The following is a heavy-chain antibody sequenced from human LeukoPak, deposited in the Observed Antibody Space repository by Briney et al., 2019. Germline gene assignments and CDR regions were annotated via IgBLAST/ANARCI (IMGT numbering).Heavy chain of an antibody. J-gene: IGHJ4*02. CDR1: GFTVSSNY. D-gene: IGHD4-17*01. V-gene: IGHV3-66*02. CDR3: ASAHYGDYEGFANLNF. Sequence: GGSLRLSCAASGFTVSSNYMSWVRQAPGKGLEWVSVICGGSTYYADSVKGRFTISRDNSKNTLYLQMNSLRAEDTAVYYCASAHYGDYEGFANLNFWGQGTLVTVSS. CDR2: ICGGST.